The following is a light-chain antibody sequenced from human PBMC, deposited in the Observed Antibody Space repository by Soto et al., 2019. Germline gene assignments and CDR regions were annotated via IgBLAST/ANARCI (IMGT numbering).Light chain of an antibody. CDR1: SSDVGSYNL. CDR3: CSYAGSSTVV. J-gene: IGLJ2*01. CDR2: EGS. V-gene: IGLV2-23*01. Sequence: QSALPQPASVSGSPGQSITISCTGTSSDVGSYNLASWYQQHPGKAPKLMIYEGSKRPSGVSNRFSGSKSGNTASLTISGLQAEDEADYYCCSYAGSSTVVFGGGTKLTVL.